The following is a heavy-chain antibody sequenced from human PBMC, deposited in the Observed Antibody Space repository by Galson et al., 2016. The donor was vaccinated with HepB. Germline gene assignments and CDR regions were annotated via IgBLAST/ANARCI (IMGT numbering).Heavy chain of an antibody. J-gene: IGHJ4*02. CDR3: AALVSSWSQLDY. CDR1: NGSIISSNW. D-gene: IGHD6-13*01. V-gene: IGHV4-4*02. CDR2: IYHSGGT. Sequence: SETLSLTCAVSNGSIISSNWWNWVRQPPGKGLEWIGEIYHSGGTNYNPSLTSRVTISIDKSRNQFSLRLTSVTAADTAAYYCAALVSSWSQLDYWGQGMLVTVSS.